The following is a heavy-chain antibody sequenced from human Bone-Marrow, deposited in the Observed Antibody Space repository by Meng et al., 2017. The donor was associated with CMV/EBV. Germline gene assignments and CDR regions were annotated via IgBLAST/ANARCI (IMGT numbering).Heavy chain of an antibody. D-gene: IGHD6-19*01. CDR3: ATCPPKQWLGTYYYYYGMDV. J-gene: IGHJ6*02. CDR2: INPNSGGT. Sequence: ASVKVSCKASGYTFTGYYMHWVRQAPGQGLEWMGWINPNSGGTNYAQKFQGRVTRTRDTSISTAYMELSRLRSDDTAVYYCATCPPKQWLGTYYYYYGMDVWGQGTTVTVSS. CDR1: GYTFTGYY. V-gene: IGHV1-2*02.